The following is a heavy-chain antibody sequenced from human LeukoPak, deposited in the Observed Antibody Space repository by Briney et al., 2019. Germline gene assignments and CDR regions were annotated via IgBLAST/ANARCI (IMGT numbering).Heavy chain of an antibody. D-gene: IGHD3-22*01. CDR3: ARGAPGWYYYDSSGYLDY. CDR1: GASFSGYY. V-gene: IGHV4-34*01. J-gene: IGHJ4*02. Sequence: HPSETLSLTRADYGASFSGYYWSWIRHPPGKGLGWIGEINLSVSTNYNPSLKSRVTISVDTSTNQFSLKLSSVTAADTAVYYCARGAPGWYYYDSSGYLDYWGQGTLVTVSS. CDR2: INLSVST.